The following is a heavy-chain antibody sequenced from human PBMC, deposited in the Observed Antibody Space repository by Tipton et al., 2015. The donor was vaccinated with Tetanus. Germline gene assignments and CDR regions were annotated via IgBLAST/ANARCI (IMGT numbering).Heavy chain of an antibody. CDR2: IFYGGAT. CDR3: AGVTAQRTELYFEH. CDR1: GGSITPYY. D-gene: IGHD2-8*02. J-gene: IGHJ1*01. Sequence: GLVKPSETLSLTCSVSGGSITPYYWTWIRQPPGKGLEWIGYIFYGGATNYNPSLGSRLTISVDTSKNQFSLKLTSVTAADTAVYYCAGVTAQRTELYFEHWGQRTQVTVSS. V-gene: IGHV4-59*01.